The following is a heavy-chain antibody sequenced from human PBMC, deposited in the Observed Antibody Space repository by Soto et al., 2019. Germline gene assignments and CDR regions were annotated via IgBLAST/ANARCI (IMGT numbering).Heavy chain of an antibody. D-gene: IGHD6-13*01. CDR2: ISAYSGVT. V-gene: IGHV1-18*01. CDR1: GYTFTSYG. CDR3: AKEGDSGSWPT. Sequence: ASVKVSCKASGYTFTSYGISWVRQAPGQVLEWMGLISAYSGVTKYAEKFQGRVTMTRDTSGNTAYLDLTRLTADDTALHYCAKEGDSGSWPTWGQGTPATV. J-gene: IGHJ1*01.